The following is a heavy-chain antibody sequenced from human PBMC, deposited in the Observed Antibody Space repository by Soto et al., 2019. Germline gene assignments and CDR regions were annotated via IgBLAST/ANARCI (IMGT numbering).Heavy chain of an antibody. Sequence: PWWSLRLSCAASGFTFSSYAMHWFRQAPGKGLEWVAVISYDGSNKYYADSVKGRFTISRDNSKNTLYLQMNSLRAEDTAVYYCARSQPRSLPALLWFGDPMGYWGQGTLVTVSS. V-gene: IGHV3-30-3*01. D-gene: IGHD3-10*01. CDR2: ISYDGSNK. CDR1: GFTFSSYA. J-gene: IGHJ4*02. CDR3: ARSQPRSLPALLWFGDPMGY.